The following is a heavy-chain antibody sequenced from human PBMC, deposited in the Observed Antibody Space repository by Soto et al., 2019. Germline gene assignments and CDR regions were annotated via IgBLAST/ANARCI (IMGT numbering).Heavy chain of an antibody. CDR2: INPNSGGT. J-gene: IGHJ6*02. CDR1: GYTFTGYY. Sequence: QVQLVQSGAEVKKPGASVKVSCKASGYTFTGYYMHWVRQAPGQGLEWMGWINPNSGGTNYAQKFQGRVNMTRDTSISTAYMELSRRRSDDTAVYYCARDLTRSGYDYWVLSRDYYYGMDAWGQGTTGTGS. V-gene: IGHV1-2*02. D-gene: IGHD5-12*01. CDR3: ARDLTRSGYDYWVLSRDYYYGMDA.